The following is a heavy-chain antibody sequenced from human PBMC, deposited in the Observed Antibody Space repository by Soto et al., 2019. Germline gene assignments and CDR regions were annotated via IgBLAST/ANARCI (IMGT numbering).Heavy chain of an antibody. J-gene: IGHJ3*02. Sequence: NPSETLSLTCTVSGGSISSYYWSWIRQPPGKGLEWIGYIYYSGSTNYNPSLKSRVTISVDTSKNQFSLKLSSVTAADTAVYYCARVWMTTDAFDIWGQGTMVTVSS. CDR3: ARVWMTTDAFDI. CDR2: IYYSGST. V-gene: IGHV4-59*01. CDR1: GGSISSYY. D-gene: IGHD4-17*01.